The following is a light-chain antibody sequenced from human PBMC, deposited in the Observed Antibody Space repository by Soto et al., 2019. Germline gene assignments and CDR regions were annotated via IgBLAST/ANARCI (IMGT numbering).Light chain of an antibody. V-gene: IGLV2-14*03. J-gene: IGLJ1*01. Sequence: QSVLTQPASVSGSPGQSSAISCDGTSSDIGSYNRVSWYQQHPGKAPKLMIYEVTNRPSGVSDRFSGSKSGNTASLTISGLQAEDEADYYCNSYTTTTGYVVGTGTKVTVL. CDR2: EVT. CDR3: NSYTTTTGYV. CDR1: SSDIGSYNR.